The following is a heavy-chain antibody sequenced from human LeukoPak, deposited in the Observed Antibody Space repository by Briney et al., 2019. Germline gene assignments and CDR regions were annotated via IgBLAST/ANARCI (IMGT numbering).Heavy chain of an antibody. CDR3: AKFPVVAATPNDY. D-gene: IGHD2-15*01. CDR2: IWYDGSNK. CDR1: GFTFSSYG. J-gene: IGHJ4*02. Sequence: QPGRSLRLSCAASGFTFSSYGMHWVRQAPGKGLEWVAVIWYDGSNKYYADSVKGRFTISRDNSKNTLYLQMNSLRAEDTAVYYCAKFPVVAATPNDYWGRGTLVTVSS. V-gene: IGHV3-33*06.